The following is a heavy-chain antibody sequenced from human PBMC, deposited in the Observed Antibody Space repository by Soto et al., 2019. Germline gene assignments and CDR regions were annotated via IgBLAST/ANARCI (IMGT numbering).Heavy chain of an antibody. CDR2: IYYSGST. Sequence: QVQLQESGPGLVKPSQTLSLTCTVSGGSISSVGYYWSWIRQHPGKGLEWIGYIYYSGSTYYNPSLKSRVNISGATSKNQFALKLSSVTAADTAVYYCARGNQGGTHCYMDVCVKGTTVTVSS. V-gene: IGHV4-31*03. J-gene: IGHJ6*03. CDR3: ARGNQGGTHCYMDV. D-gene: IGHD1-1*01. CDR1: GGSISSVGYY.